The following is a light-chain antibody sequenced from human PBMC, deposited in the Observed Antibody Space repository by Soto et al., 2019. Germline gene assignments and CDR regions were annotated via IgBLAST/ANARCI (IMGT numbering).Light chain of an antibody. V-gene: IGKV1-5*01. Sequence: DIQMTQSPFTLSASVGDRVTITCRASQTISSWLAWYQQIPGKAPKLLIYDASNLESGVPSRISGSRSGTEFTLTISSLQPEDFAVYYCQQYENYWTFGQGTKVEIK. CDR2: DAS. CDR1: QTISSW. CDR3: QQYENYWT. J-gene: IGKJ1*01.